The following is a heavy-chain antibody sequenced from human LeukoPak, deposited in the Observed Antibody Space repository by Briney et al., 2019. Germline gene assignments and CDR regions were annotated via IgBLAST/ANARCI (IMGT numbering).Heavy chain of an antibody. CDR1: GFTFTIHA. CDR3: AKDHYYDSNLFPCYYFDY. V-gene: IGHV3-23*01. J-gene: IGHJ4*02. D-gene: IGHD3-22*01. Sequence: AESRRLSWAAYGFTFTIHAMSWVRQAPGKVIEWVSAFSGSGGRTYYADSVKGRFTIYRDNSKNTLYLKMNSLRAEDTAVYYCAKDHYYDSNLFPCYYFDYWGQGTMVTVSS. CDR2: FSGSGGRT.